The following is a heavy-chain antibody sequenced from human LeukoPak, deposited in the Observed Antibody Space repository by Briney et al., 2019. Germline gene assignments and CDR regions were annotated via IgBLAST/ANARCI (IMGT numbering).Heavy chain of an antibody. J-gene: IGHJ4*02. D-gene: IGHD1-26*01. CDR1: GFTLSSNW. V-gene: IGHV3-48*01. CDR2: ISSGGTTI. Sequence: PGGSLRLSCAASGFTLSSNWMSRVRQAPGKGLEWVSYISSGGTTISYAQSVKGRFTITRDNAQNSLTLHMNTLRADDTAVYYCAKDGGTHFDHWGQGTLVTVSS. CDR3: AKDGGTHFDH.